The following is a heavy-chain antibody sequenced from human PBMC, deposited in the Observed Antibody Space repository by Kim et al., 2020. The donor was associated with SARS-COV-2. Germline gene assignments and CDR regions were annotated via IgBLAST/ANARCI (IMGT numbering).Heavy chain of an antibody. V-gene: IGHV5-51*01. CDR2: IYPGDSDT. CDR1: GYSFTSYW. J-gene: IGHJ5*02. D-gene: IGHD2-8*01. CDR3: ARLNWPKIRYCTNGVCYRWFDP. Sequence: GESLKISCKGSGYSFTSYWIGWVRQMPGKGLEWMGIIYPGDSDTRYSPSFQGQVTISADKSISTAYLQWSSLKASDTAMYYCARLNWPKIRYCTNGVCYRWFDPWGQGTLVTVSS.